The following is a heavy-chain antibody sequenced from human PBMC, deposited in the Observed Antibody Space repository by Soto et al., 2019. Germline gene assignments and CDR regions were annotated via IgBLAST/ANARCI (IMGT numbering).Heavy chain of an antibody. CDR3: ARIPNYYGSGRNYYYGMDV. CDR2: IDWDDDT. J-gene: IGHJ6*02. CDR1: GFSLSTSGMC. D-gene: IGHD3-10*01. V-gene: IGHV2-70*01. Sequence: ESGPTLVNPTQTLTLTCTFSGFSLSTSGMCVTWIRQPPGKALEWLALIDWDDDTYYSTSLKTRLTISKDTSTNQVVLTVTNMDPVDTATYYCARIPNYYGSGRNYYYGMDVWGQGTTVTVSS.